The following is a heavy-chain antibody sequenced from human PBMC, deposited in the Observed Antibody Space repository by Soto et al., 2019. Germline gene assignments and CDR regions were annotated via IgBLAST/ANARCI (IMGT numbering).Heavy chain of an antibody. J-gene: IGHJ4*02. V-gene: IGHV1-18*01. CDR3: ARVRGIPADADY. CDR2: ISAYNGNT. Sequence: QVQLVQSGAEVKKPGASVKVSCKASGYTFTTSGISWVRQAPGQGLEWMGMISAYNGNTNYAQKFQDRVTLTTDTPTSTAYMELRSLKSDDTATYYCARVRGIPADADYWGQGTWSPSPQ. CDR1: GYTFTTSG. D-gene: IGHD2-2*01.